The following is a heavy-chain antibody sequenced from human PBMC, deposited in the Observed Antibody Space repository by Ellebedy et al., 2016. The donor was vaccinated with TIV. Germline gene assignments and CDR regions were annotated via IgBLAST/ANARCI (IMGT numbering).Heavy chain of an antibody. D-gene: IGHD6-13*01. V-gene: IGHV3-11*04. CDR2: ISSSGGTTI. J-gene: IGHJ3*02. Sequence: PGGSLRLSCVASGFTFSDYYMSWIRQAPGKGLEWVSYISSSGGTTISYAESVQGRFTVSRDDAQNSLYLQMNSLRAEDTAVYYCARDGSQYSSSWYDDAFDIWGQGTMVTVSS. CDR3: ARDGSQYSSSWYDDAFDI. CDR1: GFTFSDYY.